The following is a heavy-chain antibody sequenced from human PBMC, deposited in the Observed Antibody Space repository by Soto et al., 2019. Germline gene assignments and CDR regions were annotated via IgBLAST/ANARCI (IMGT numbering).Heavy chain of an antibody. J-gene: IGHJ4*02. D-gene: IGHD4-17*01. V-gene: IGHV1-2*02. CDR1: GYTFTGYY. Sequence: ASVKVSCKASGYTFTGYYMHWVRQAPGQGLEWMGWINPNSGGTNYAQKFQGRVTMTRDTSISTAYMELSRLRSDDTAVYYCARDRFAFPDYGDYALFPGFSGKYYFGYWGQGTLVTVSS. CDR2: INPNSGGT. CDR3: ARDRFAFPDYGDYALFPGFSGKYYFGY.